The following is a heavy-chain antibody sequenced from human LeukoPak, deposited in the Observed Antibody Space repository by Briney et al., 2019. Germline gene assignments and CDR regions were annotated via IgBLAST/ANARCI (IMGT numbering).Heavy chain of an antibody. J-gene: IGHJ6*02. CDR3: AKASCSSDSCYVHYYYYGMDV. CDR2: ITGSGGTT. V-gene: IGHV3-23*01. Sequence: GGSLRLSCAASGFTSGFTFSNYAMSWVRQAPGKGVEWVSGITGSGGTTTYADSVKGRLTISRDNSKNVLYLQMSSLRAEDTAIYYCAKASCSSDSCYVHYYYYGMDVWGQRTTVTVSS. D-gene: IGHD2-2*01. CDR1: GFTFSNYA.